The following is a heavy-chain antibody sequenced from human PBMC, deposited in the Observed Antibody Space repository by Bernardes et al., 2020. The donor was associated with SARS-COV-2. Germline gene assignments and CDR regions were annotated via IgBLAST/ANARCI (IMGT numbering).Heavy chain of an antibody. CDR2: ISFDGTNK. J-gene: IGHJ4*02. V-gene: IGHV3-30*03. Sequence: GGSLRLSCAASGFPFSSYAMHWVRQAPGKGLEWVTLISFDGTNKYYTDSVQGRFTISRDNSKNTLYFEMNSLRPEDTAVYYCARGRNFFDYWGQGTLVTVSS. D-gene: IGHD3-9*01. CDR1: GFPFSSYA. CDR3: ARGRNFFDY.